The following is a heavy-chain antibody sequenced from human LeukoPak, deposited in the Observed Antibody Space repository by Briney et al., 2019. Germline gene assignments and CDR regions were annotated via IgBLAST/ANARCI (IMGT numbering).Heavy chain of an antibody. CDR2: INPNSGGT. Sequence: ASVKVSCKASGYTFTGYYMHWVQQAPGQGREWMGWINPNSGGTNYAQKFQGRVTMTRDTSISTAYMELSRLRSDDTAVYYCARECRSTSCYGGGPYYYYYGMDVWGQGTTVTVSS. D-gene: IGHD2-2*01. CDR3: ARECRSTSCYGGGPYYYYYGMDV. V-gene: IGHV1-2*02. J-gene: IGHJ6*02. CDR1: GYTFTGYY.